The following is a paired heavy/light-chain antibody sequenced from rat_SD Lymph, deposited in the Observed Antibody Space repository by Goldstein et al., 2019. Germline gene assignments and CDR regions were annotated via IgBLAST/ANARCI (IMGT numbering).Light chain of an antibody. CDR1: QNVDNYGISY. CDR3: QQSKDYPLT. V-gene: IGKV3S1*01. CDR2: EGS. Sequence: DIVLTQSPALAVSLEQRATISCKTSQNVDNYGISYMHWYQQKPGQQPKLLIYEGSNLASGIPARFSGSGSGTDFTLTIDPVEADDIATYYCQQSKDYPLTFGSGTKLEIK. J-gene: IGKJ5*01.
Heavy chain of an antibody. D-gene: IGHD1-7*01. CDR2: IAPGSGGT. CDR1: GYTFTSYA. Sequence: QVQLQQSGAELAKPGSSVKISCKASGYTFTSYAMHWIKQTTGQALEWTGYIAPGSGGTKYNEKFKGKATLTVDKSSSTAYMQLSSLTPVDTAVYYCAREAVATSYYGYGFAYWGQGTLVTVSS. J-gene: IGHJ3*01. V-gene: IGHV1-57*01. CDR3: AREAVATSYYGYGFAY.